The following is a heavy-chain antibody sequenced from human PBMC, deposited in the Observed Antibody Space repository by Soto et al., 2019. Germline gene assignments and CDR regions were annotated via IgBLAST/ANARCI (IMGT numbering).Heavy chain of an antibody. CDR1: GGSISSSNYY. CDR3: ARDIIGGGYYWSVKPSYYYYGMDV. Sequence: SETLSLTCTVSGGSISSSNYYWGWIRQPPGKELEWIGSIYYSGSTYYNPSLKSRVTISVDTSKNQFSLKLSSVTAADTAMYYCARDIIGGGYYWSVKPSYYYYGMDVWGQGTTVTVSS. J-gene: IGHJ6*02. D-gene: IGHD3-22*01. CDR2: IYYSGST. V-gene: IGHV4-39*02.